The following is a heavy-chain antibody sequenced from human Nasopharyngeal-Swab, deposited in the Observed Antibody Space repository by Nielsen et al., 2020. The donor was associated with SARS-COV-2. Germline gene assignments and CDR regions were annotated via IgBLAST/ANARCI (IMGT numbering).Heavy chain of an antibody. Sequence: SETLSLTCTVSGGSLSPYYWNWVRQPPGKGLEWIGYGYDRGNPKYTPSLESRVTISLDTSKNQFSLKLNAVTATDTAVYECAGAGEYSYGSGDNWGQGTLVAVSS. V-gene: IGHV4-59*12. J-gene: IGHJ4*02. CDR2: GYDRGNP. CDR1: GGSLSPYY. D-gene: IGHD5-18*01. CDR3: AGAGEYSYGSGDN.